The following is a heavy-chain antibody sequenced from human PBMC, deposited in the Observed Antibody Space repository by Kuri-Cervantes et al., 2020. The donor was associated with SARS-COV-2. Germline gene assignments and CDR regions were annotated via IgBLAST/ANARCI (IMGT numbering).Heavy chain of an antibody. CDR1: GFTFSSYS. CDR2: ISSSSSYI. Sequence: GESLKISCAASGFTFSSYSMNWVRQAPGKGLEWVSSISSSSSYIYYADSVKGRFTISRGNSKNTLYLQMNSLRAEDTAVYYCAKPDAFDIWGQGTMVTVSS. V-gene: IGHV3-21*04. J-gene: IGHJ3*02. CDR3: AKPDAFDI.